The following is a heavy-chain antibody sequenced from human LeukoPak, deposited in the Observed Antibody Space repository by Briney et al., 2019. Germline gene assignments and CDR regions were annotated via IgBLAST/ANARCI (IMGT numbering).Heavy chain of an antibody. J-gene: IGHJ4*02. V-gene: IGHV3-23*01. D-gene: IGHD3-22*01. CDR3: AVYYYDSSGYPDFDY. CDR1: GFTFSSYA. Sequence: GGSLRLSCAASGFTFSSYAMSWVRQAPGKGLEWVSAISGSGGSTYYADSVKGRFTISRDSSKNTLYLQMNSLRAEDTAVYYCAVYYYDSSGYPDFDYWGQGTLVTVSS. CDR2: ISGSGGST.